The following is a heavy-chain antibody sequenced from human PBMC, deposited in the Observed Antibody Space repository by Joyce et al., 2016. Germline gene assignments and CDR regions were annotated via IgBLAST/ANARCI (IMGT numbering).Heavy chain of an antibody. CDR2: INHSGIT. J-gene: IGHJ5*02. V-gene: IGHV4-34*01. Sequence: QVQLQQWGAGLLKPSETLSLTCAVYGGSFSGYYWSWIRQPPGKGLEWIGEINHSGITNSNPSPKSPVTLSVDTSKNQFSLKLSSVTAADTAVYYCARGPRSNWGLVWFDPWGQGTLVTVSS. D-gene: IGHD7-27*01. CDR1: GGSFSGYY. CDR3: ARGPRSNWGLVWFDP.